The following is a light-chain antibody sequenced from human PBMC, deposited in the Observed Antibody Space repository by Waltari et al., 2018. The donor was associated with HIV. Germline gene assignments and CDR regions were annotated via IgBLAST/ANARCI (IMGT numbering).Light chain of an antibody. CDR3: TKYTSTNVLIL. Sequence: QSAPTQPASVSGSPGQSITISCNTMGYLTYVSWYQQYPGKAPKLLIYEISNRPSGISSRFSGSKSGDTASLTISGLQADDEADYFCTKYTSTNVLILFGGGTKVTVL. V-gene: IGLV2-14*03. J-gene: IGLJ2*01. CDR1: MGYLTY. CDR2: EIS.